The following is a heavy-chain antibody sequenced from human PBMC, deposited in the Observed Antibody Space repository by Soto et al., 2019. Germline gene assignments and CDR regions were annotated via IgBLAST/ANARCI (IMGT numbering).Heavy chain of an antibody. J-gene: IGHJ6*02. Sequence: QVQLQESGPGLVKPSQTLSLICTVSGGSISSGGYYWSWIRQHPGKGLEWIGYIYYSGSTYYNPSLKSRVTISVDTSNNQFSLKLRSVTAAATAVYYCARDRGYSPLGYYYGMDVWGQGTTVTVSS. CDR3: ARDRGYSPLGYYYGMDV. V-gene: IGHV4-31*03. CDR2: IYYSGST. CDR1: GGSISSGGYY. D-gene: IGHD5-18*01.